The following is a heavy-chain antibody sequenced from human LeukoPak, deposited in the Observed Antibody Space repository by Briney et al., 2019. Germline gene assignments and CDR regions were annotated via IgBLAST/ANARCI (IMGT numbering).Heavy chain of an antibody. Sequence: SETLSLTCAVSGSSISSYYWSWIRQPAGKGLEWIGRIYSSGSTNYSPSLKSRVTISLDTSKNQFSLKVYSATVADTAVYYCARQDPWRFFDKWGQGTLVTVSS. J-gene: IGHJ4*02. CDR2: IYSSGST. D-gene: IGHD3-3*01. CDR3: ARQDPWRFFDK. V-gene: IGHV4-4*07. CDR1: GSSISSYY.